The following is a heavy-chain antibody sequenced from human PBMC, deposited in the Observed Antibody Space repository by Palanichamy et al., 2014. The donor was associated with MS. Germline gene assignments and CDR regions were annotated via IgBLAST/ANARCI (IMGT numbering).Heavy chain of an antibody. CDR2: IDPQNAQL. J-gene: IGHJ5*02. CDR3: VFVEKMGGWNAHFA. D-gene: IGHD3-3*01. V-gene: IGHV1-69-2*01. CDR1: GLPFRDTY. Sequence: EVQVVQSGAEVKRPGDTVRISCKVSGLPFRDTYVHWVLQAPGQGLEWIGLIDPQNAQLKFAEKFQEKFRDRISLTADTSTDTAYLQLRSLRFDDTAVYYCVFVEKMGGWNAHFAWGRGTLVVASS.